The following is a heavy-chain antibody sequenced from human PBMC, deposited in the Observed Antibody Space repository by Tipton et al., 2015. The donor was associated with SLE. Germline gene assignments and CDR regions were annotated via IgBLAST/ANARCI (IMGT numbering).Heavy chain of an antibody. V-gene: IGHV3-30*02. D-gene: IGHD3-10*01. CDR3: AKDLYGYNYGSGSYYPD. CDR2: IRYDGNNK. CDR1: GFIFSNYG. J-gene: IGHJ4*02. Sequence: SLRLSCAASGFIFSNYGMHWVRQAPGKGLEWVAYIRYDGNNKYYADSVRGRFTISRDNSKNTLYLQMNSLRAEDTAVYYCAKDLYGYNYGSGSYYPDWGQGTLVTVSS.